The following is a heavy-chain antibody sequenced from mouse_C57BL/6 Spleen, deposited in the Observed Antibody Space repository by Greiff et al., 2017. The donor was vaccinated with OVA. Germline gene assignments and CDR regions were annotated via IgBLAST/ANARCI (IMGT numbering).Heavy chain of an antibody. CDR3: ARRGEPCYAMDY. J-gene: IGHJ4*01. CDR2: IDPSDSYT. D-gene: IGHD6-1*01. CDR1: GYTFTSYW. Sequence: VQLQQPGAELVRPGTSVKLSCKASGYTFTSYWMHWVKQRPGQGLEWIGVIDPSDSYTNYNQKFKGKATLTVDTSSSTAYMQLSSLTSEDSAVYYCARRGEPCYAMDYWGQGTSVTVSS. V-gene: IGHV1-59*01.